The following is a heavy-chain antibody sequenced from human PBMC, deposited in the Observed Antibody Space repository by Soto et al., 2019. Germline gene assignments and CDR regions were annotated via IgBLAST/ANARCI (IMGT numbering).Heavy chain of an antibody. V-gene: IGHV3-53*01. D-gene: IGHD3-22*01. CDR3: ARNYGSTAGGAFDI. CDR2: IYSGGST. CDR1: GFTVSSNY. Sequence: EVQLVESGGGLIQPGGSLRLSCAASGFTVSSNYMSWVRQAPGKGLEWVSVIYSGGSTYYADSVKGRFTISRDNSKHTLYLQMNSLRAEDTAVYYCARNYGSTAGGAFDIWGQGTMVTVSS. J-gene: IGHJ3*02.